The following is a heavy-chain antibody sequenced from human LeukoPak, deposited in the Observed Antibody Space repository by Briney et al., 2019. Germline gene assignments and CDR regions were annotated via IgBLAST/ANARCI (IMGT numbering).Heavy chain of an antibody. CDR2: IKQDGREK. CDR3: VGGYGWLPDY. D-gene: IGHD6-19*01. J-gene: IGHJ4*02. V-gene: IGHV3-7*04. Sequence: GGSLRLSCAASGSTLSEFWMNWVRQAPGKGLEWVANIKQDGREKNYVDSVRGRFTISRHNAKNSAYLQMNNLRVDDTAVYYCVGGYGWLPDYWGQGTLVTVSS. CDR1: GSTLSEFW.